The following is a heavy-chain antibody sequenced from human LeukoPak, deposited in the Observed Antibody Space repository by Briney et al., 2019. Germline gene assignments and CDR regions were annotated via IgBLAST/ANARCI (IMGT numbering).Heavy chain of an antibody. CDR3: AREWEPWSYNFDY. Sequence: GGSLRLSCAASGFTFSSYGMRWVRQAPGKGLEWVAVISYDGSNKYYADSVKGRFTISRDNSKNTLYLQMNSLRAEDTAVYYCAREWEPWSYNFDYWGQGTLVTVSS. CDR1: GFTFSSYG. D-gene: IGHD1-26*01. V-gene: IGHV3-30*03. J-gene: IGHJ4*02. CDR2: ISYDGSNK.